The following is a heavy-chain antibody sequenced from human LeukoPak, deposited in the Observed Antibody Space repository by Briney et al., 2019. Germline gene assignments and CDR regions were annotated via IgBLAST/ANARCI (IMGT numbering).Heavy chain of an antibody. D-gene: IGHD4-23*01. CDR1: GFTFSSYW. CDR2: INTDGTRT. Sequence: GGSLRLSCAASGFTFSSYWMHWVRQAPGKGLVWVSRINTDGTRTNYADSVKGRFTISRDNAKNTVYLQMNSLRAEDTAVYYCARGQHTVVPWYFDLWGRGTLVTVSS. CDR3: ARGQHTVVPWYFDL. J-gene: IGHJ2*01. V-gene: IGHV3-74*01.